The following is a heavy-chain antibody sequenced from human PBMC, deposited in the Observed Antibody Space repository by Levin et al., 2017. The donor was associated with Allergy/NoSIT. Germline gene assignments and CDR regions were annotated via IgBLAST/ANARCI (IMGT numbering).Heavy chain of an antibody. CDR2: IKSKTDGGTT. CDR3: TTETGVGDIVVVDHCTY. Sequence: TGGSLRLSCAASGFTFSNAWMSWVRQAPGKGLEWVGRIKSKTDGGTTDYAAPVKGRFTISRADSENTLYLQMNSLETEDTAVYYCTTETGVGDIVVVDHCTYWGQGTLVTVSS. V-gene: IGHV3-15*01. D-gene: IGHD2-2*01. CDR1: GFTFSNAW. J-gene: IGHJ4*02.